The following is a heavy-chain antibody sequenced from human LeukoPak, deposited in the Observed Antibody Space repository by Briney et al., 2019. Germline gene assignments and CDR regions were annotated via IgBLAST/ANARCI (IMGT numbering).Heavy chain of an antibody. V-gene: IGHV5-51*01. CDR1: GYSFPSYW. Sequence: GESLQISFQGSGYSFPSYWIAWVRPMPGKGREWMGIIFPYDSDTRYSPSFQGQVTISADTSISTAYLQWNSLKASDTAMYYCARTAVTGTFWFDPWGQGTLVTVSS. J-gene: IGHJ5*02. CDR2: IFPYDSDT. CDR3: ARTAVTGTFWFDP. D-gene: IGHD6-19*01.